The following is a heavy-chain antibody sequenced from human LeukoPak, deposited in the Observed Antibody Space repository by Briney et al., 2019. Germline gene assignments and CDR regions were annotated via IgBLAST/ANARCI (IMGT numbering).Heavy chain of an antibody. CDR1: GYSITTGRY. CDR3: ARSLSTAGIDY. J-gene: IGHJ4*02. Sequence: SETLSLTCAVSGYSITTGRYWGWIRQPPGKGLEWIGSIYQSGSTYYNPSLKSRVTISVDKSKNQFSLNLRSVTAPDTAVCYCARSLSTAGIDYWGQGTLVTVSS. D-gene: IGHD2-2*01. V-gene: IGHV4-38-2*01. CDR2: IYQSGST.